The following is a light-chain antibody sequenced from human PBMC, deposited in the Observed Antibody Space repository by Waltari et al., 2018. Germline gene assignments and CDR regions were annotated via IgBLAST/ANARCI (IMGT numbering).Light chain of an antibody. CDR2: WSS. Sequence: DIVTTQSPDSLALSLGERATLNCQARQSVLNTLHKKNYLAWYKKKPGQPPKLIINWSSTRESGVPPRFSGSGSGTNFTLTTSSLQAEDVAVYYCQQYYSILPLTFGGGTKVEIK. CDR3: QQYYSILPLT. J-gene: IGKJ4*01. CDR1: QSVLNTLHKKNY. V-gene: IGKV4-1*01.